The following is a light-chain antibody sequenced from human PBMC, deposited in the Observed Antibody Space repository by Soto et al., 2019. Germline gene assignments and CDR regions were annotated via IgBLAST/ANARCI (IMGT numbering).Light chain of an antibody. CDR2: DTT. J-gene: IGKJ4*01. CDR1: QSVSNY. V-gene: IGKV3-11*01. Sequence: ENVLTQSPATLSLSPGERATLSCRASQSVSNYLAWYQQKPGQAPRLLIYDTTNRATGIPARFSGSGSGTVFTLTISGLEPEDFAVYYCQQRGSWPQYSFGGGTKVEIK. CDR3: QQRGSWPQYS.